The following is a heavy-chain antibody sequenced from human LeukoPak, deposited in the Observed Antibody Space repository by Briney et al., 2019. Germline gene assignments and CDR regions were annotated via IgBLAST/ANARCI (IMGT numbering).Heavy chain of an antibody. CDR2: ISSSGSAI. CDR3: ARDRTLDSDGYPKFSY. CDR1: GFTFSDYY. J-gene: IGHJ4*02. V-gene: IGHV3-11*04. D-gene: IGHD5-18*01. Sequence: PGGSLRLSCAASGFTFSDYYMSWIRQAPGKGLEWVSYISSSGSAIHYADSVKGRFTISRDNAKNSLYLQMNSLRAEDTAMYYCARDRTLDSDGYPKFSYWGQGTLVTVSS.